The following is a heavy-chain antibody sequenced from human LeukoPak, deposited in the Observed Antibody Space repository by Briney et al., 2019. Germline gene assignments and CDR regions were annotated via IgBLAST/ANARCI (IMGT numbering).Heavy chain of an antibody. Sequence: GGSLRLSCAASGFTVSSNYMSWVRQAPGKGLEWVSVIYSGGSTYYADSVKGRFTISRDNSKNTLYLQMNSLRAEDTAVYYCAREPSYDSSGYYQDYWGQGTLVTVSS. CDR1: GFTVSSNY. V-gene: IGHV3-66*01. CDR3: AREPSYDSSGYYQDY. J-gene: IGHJ4*02. CDR2: IYSGGST. D-gene: IGHD3-22*01.